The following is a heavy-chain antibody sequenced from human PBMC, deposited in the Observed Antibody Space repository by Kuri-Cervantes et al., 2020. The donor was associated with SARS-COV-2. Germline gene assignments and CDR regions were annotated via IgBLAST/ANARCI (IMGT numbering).Heavy chain of an antibody. Sequence: AESLRLSCAASGFIISDYYMSWTRQAPGKVLEWVSYISSSSSNTNYADSVKGLFTISRDNAKNSLYLQMNILRAEDTAVYYCARDLNGRSDYWGQGTLVTVSS. J-gene: IGHJ4*02. V-gene: IGHV3-11*06. D-gene: IGHD2-15*01. CDR2: ISSSSSNT. CDR3: ARDLNGRSDY. CDR1: GFIISDYY.